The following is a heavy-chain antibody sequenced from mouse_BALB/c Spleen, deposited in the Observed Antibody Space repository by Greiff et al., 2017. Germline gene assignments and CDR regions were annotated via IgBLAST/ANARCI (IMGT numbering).Heavy chain of an antibody. D-gene: IGHD2-1*01. V-gene: IGHV3-6*02. J-gene: IGHJ4*01. CDR2: ISYDGSN. CDR1: GYSITSGYY. CDR3: ARDHGNYAMDY. Sequence: VQLQQSGPGLVKPSQSLSLTCSVTGYSITSGYYWNWIRQFPGNKLEWMGYISYDGSNNYNPSLKNRISITRDTSKNQFFLKLNSVTTEDTATYYCARDHGNYAMDYWGQGTSVTVSS.